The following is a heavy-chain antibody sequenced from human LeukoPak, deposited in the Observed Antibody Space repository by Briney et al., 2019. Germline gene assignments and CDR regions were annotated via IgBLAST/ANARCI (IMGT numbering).Heavy chain of an antibody. J-gene: IGHJ5*02. D-gene: IGHD6-13*01. V-gene: IGHV4-61*02. Sequence: SDTLSLTCTVSGGSISSGSYYWSWIRQPAGKGLEWIGRIYTSGSTNYNPSLKSRVTISVDTSKNQFSLKLSSVTAADTAVYYCAREGVSSSWYYNWFDPWGQGTLVTVSS. CDR2: IYTSGST. CDR3: AREGVSSSWYYNWFDP. CDR1: GGSISSGSYY.